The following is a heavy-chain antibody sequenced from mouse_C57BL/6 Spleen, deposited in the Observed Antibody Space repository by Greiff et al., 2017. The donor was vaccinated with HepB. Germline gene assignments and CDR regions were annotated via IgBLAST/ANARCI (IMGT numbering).Heavy chain of an antibody. Sequence: EVKVVESGGDLVKPGGSLKLSCAASGFTFSSYGMSWVRQTPDKRLEWVATISSGGSYTYYPDSVKGRFTISRDNAKNTLYLQMSSLKSEDTAMYYCANWDVGFAYWGQGTLVTVSA. J-gene: IGHJ3*01. V-gene: IGHV5-6*01. CDR3: ANWDVGFAY. CDR2: ISSGGSYT. CDR1: GFTFSSYG. D-gene: IGHD4-1*01.